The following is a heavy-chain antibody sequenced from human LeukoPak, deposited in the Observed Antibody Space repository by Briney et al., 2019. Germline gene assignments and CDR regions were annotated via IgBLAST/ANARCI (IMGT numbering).Heavy chain of an antibody. Sequence: PGGSLRLSCAASGFTFSNFWMHWVRQAPGKGLVWVSRINGDGRSISYADSVKGRFTISRDNAKNSLYLQMNSLRAEDTAVYYCARDLWELLLSGTGDAFDIWGQGTMVTVSS. CDR1: GFTFSNFW. J-gene: IGHJ3*02. D-gene: IGHD1-26*01. V-gene: IGHV3-74*01. CDR2: INGDGRSI. CDR3: ARDLWELLLSGTGDAFDI.